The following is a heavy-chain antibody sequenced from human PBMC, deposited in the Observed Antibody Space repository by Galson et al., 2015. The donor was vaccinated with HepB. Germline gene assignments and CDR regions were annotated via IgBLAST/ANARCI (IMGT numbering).Heavy chain of an antibody. CDR1: GFTFGDYS. V-gene: IGHV3-9*01. CDR3: AKDRVITGGQWDGFDT. D-gene: IGHD1-26*01. J-gene: IGHJ3*02. CDR2: ITWQSATV. Sequence: SLRLSCAASGFTFGDYSMHWVRQAPGKGLEWVAGITWQSATVGYADSVKGRFSISRDNAKNSLYLQLNSLRAEDTAVYYCAKDRVITGGQWDGFDTWGQGTMVTVSS.